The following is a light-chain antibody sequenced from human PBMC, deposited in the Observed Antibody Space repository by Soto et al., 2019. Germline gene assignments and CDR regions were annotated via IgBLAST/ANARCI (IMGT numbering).Light chain of an antibody. Sequence: EIVMTQSPASLSVSPGEIATLSWSASQSVSILLAWYQQKPGQAPRLLIYDTSTRATGIPARFSGSGFGTEFTLTITSQQPEDFAVYHCQQYNTWRSINFGQGTRLEIK. J-gene: IGKJ5*01. CDR3: QQYNTWRSIN. CDR1: QSVSIL. CDR2: DTS. V-gene: IGKV3-15*01.